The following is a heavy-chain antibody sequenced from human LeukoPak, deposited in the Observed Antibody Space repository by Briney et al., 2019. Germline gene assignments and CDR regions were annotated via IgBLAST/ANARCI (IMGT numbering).Heavy chain of an antibody. J-gene: IGHJ4*02. D-gene: IGHD2-2*01. CDR2: MNPNSGVT. CDR1: GYTFTVNY. Sequence: ASVKVSCKPSGYTFTVNYLHWVRQAPGQGLEWVGWMNPNSGVTGYAQNFQGRVTMTRDTPISTAYMELSSLTSDDTAVYYCTRGAGTSWFDYWGQGSLVTVSS. CDR3: TRGAGTSWFDY. V-gene: IGHV1-2*02.